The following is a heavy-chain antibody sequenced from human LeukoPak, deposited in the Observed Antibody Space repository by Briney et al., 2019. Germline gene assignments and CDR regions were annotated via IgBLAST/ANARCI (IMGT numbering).Heavy chain of an antibody. CDR3: ARARSYGSGSSYYMDV. D-gene: IGHD3-10*01. Sequence: KSSETLSLTCTVSGGSISSYYWSWIRQPPGKGLEWIGYIYYSGSTNYNPSLKSRVTISVDTSKNQFSLKLSSVTAADTAVYYCARARSYGSGSSYYMDVWGKGTTVTISS. J-gene: IGHJ6*03. CDR2: IYYSGST. V-gene: IGHV4-59*01. CDR1: GGSISSYY.